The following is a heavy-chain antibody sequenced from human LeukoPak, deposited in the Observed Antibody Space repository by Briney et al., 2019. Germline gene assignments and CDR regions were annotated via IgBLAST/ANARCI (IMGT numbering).Heavy chain of an antibody. CDR3: TTGSRLRYSDY. Sequence: GGSLRLSCAASAFTFSDAWMTWVRQAPGKGLEWVGRIKSKTDGGTTDYAAPVKGRFTISRDDSKNTLYLQMNSLKTEDTAIYYCTTGSRLRYSDYWGQGTLVTVSS. CDR2: IKSKTDGGTT. J-gene: IGHJ4*02. V-gene: IGHV3-15*01. D-gene: IGHD3-9*01. CDR1: AFTFSDAW.